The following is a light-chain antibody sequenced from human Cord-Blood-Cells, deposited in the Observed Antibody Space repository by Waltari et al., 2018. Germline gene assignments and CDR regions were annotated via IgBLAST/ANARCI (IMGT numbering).Light chain of an antibody. V-gene: IGKV1-39*01. J-gene: IGKJ4*01. CDR1: ESISSY. Sequence: DIQMTQSPSYLSASVGDRVTITCRASESISSYLNLYQQKPGKAAKLLIYAASSLQSWVPSRLSGSGSGTDFTLTIISLQPEDFATYYCQQSYSTPLTYGGGTKVEIK. CDR2: AAS. CDR3: QQSYSTPLT.